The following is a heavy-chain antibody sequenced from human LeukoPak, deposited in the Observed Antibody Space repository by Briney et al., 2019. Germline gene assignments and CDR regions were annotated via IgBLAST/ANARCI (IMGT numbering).Heavy chain of an antibody. CDR2: INTNTGNP. D-gene: IGHD6-6*01. Sequence: ASVKVSCKAPGYSFIRYGMLWVRQAPGQGLEYMGWINTNTGNPTYGQGFTGRFVFSLDTSVNTAYLQISSLMAEDTAVYYCARAGAARLSHDYWGQGTLASVSS. CDR3: ARAGAARLSHDY. CDR1: GYSFIRYG. V-gene: IGHV7-4-1*02. J-gene: IGHJ4*02.